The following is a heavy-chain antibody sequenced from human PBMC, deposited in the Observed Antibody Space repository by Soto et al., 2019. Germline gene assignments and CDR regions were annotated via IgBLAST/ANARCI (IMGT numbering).Heavy chain of an antibody. J-gene: IGHJ4*02. Sequence: EVQLLESGGGLLQPGGSLRLSCAGSGFTFRSYPMSWVRQAPGKGLEWVSSIGVSGVTTYYADSVKGRFTISRDNSQNTLYLEMNSLRAEDTAVYYCAKDWGTLDYWVQGALVTVSS. CDR1: GFTFRSYP. CDR2: IGVSGVTT. D-gene: IGHD7-27*01. CDR3: AKDWGTLDY. V-gene: IGHV3-23*01.